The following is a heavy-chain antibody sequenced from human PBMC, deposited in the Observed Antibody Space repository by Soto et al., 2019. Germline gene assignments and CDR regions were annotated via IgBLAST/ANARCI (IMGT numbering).Heavy chain of an antibody. J-gene: IGHJ6*02. CDR2: IWYDGSNK. CDR1: GFTFSSYG. CDR3: ARDSHLYSSGWLRYYYGMDV. V-gene: IGHV3-33*01. D-gene: IGHD6-19*01. Sequence: QVQLVESGGGVVQPGRALRLSCAASGFTFSSYGMHWVRQAPGKGLEWVAVIWYDGSNKYYADYVKGRFTISRDNSKNTLYLQMNRPRAEDTAVYYCARDSHLYSSGWLRYYYGMDVWGQGTTVTVSS.